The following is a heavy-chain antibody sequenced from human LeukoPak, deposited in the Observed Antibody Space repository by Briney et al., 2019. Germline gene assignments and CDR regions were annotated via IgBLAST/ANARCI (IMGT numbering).Heavy chain of an antibody. J-gene: IGHJ4*02. D-gene: IGHD3-22*01. CDR3: AKVLAPSYYDSSGSFDY. Sequence: GGSLRLSCAASGFTFSSYAMSWVRQAPGKGLEWVSAISGSGGSTYYADSVKGRFTISRDNSKNTLYLQMNSLRAEDTAVYYCAKVLAPSYYDSSGSFDYWGQGTLVTVFS. CDR1: GFTFSSYA. CDR2: ISGSGGST. V-gene: IGHV3-23*01.